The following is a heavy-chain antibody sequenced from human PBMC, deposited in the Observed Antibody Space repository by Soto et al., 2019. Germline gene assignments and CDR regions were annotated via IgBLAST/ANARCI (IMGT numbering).Heavy chain of an antibody. Sequence: QVQLQESGPGLVKPSGTLSLTCAVSGGSISSTNWWNWVRQPPGKGLEWIGESDHSGSTNYNPSLKSRVTISVDKPKNQFSLKLSSVTAADTAVYYCVRDSGNGWKDYWGQGTLVTVSS. J-gene: IGHJ4*02. CDR1: GGSISSTNW. D-gene: IGHD6-19*01. CDR3: VRDSGNGWKDY. V-gene: IGHV4-4*02. CDR2: SDHSGST.